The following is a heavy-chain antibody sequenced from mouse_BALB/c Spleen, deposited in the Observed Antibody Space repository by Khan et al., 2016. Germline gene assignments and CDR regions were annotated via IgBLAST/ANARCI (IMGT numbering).Heavy chain of an antibody. CDR3: ARSGYNYDFDY. V-gene: IGHV9-3-1*01. CDR2: INTYTGEP. J-gene: IGHJ2*01. CDR1: GYTFTNYG. Sequence: QIQLVQSGPELKKPGETVKISCKASGYTFTNYGMNWVKQAPGKGLKWMGWINTYTGEPTYTDDFKGRFAFSLETSASTAYLQIINLKNEDTATYFCARSGYNYDFDYWGQGTTLTVSS. D-gene: IGHD1-3*01.